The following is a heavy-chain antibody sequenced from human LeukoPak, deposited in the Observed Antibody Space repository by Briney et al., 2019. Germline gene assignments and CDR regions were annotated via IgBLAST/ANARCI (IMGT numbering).Heavy chain of an antibody. V-gene: IGHV4-39*01. Sequence: SETLSLTCTVSGGSISSSSYYWGWIRQPPGKGLEWIGSIYYSGSTYYNPSLKSRVTISVDTSKNQFSLKLSSVTAADTAVYYCARRGYSYGLFDYWGQGTLVTVSS. J-gene: IGHJ4*02. CDR3: ARRGYSYGLFDY. CDR1: GGSISSSSYY. CDR2: IYYSGST. D-gene: IGHD5-18*01.